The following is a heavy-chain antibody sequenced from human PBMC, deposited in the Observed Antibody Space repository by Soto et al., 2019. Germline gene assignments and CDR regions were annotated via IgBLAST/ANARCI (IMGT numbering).Heavy chain of an antibody. Sequence: SVSIYVVDLLLKKQGKGLEWMGIIDHDDSDTRSSPSFQGQLPISADKSISTAYLQWSSLKASDTPMYYCARRGDSSVWYANWYFDLWGRGTHVIVSS. CDR3: ARRGDSSVWYANWYFDL. CDR1: SVSIYV. V-gene: IGHV5-51*01. D-gene: IGHD6-19*01. J-gene: IGHJ2*01. CDR2: IDHDDSDT.